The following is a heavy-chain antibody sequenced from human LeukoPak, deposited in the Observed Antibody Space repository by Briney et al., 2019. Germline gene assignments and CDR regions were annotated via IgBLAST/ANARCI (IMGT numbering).Heavy chain of an antibody. CDR2: FDPEDGKT. J-gene: IGHJ6*03. V-gene: IGHV1-24*01. CDR3: ARGDYYGSGSFYYYYYYMDV. Sequence: EASVKVSCKVSGYTLTELSMHWVRQAPGKGLEWMGGFDPEDGKTIYAQKFQGRVTMTEDSSTDTAYMELSSLRSEDTAVYYCARGDYYGSGSFYYYYYYMDVWGKGTTVTISS. D-gene: IGHD3-10*01. CDR1: GYTLTELS.